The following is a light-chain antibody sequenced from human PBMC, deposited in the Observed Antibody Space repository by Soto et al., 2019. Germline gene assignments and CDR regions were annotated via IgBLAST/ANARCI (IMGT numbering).Light chain of an antibody. Sequence: QSVLTQPASVSGSPGQSITISCTGTSSNVGSYKLVSWYQQNPGKAPKLMIFEVNKRPSGVSNRFSGSKSGKTASLTIYGLKVEDEADYYCCSSGGSPSYGFGTGTKVTVL. J-gene: IGLJ1*01. CDR3: CSSGGSPSYG. V-gene: IGLV2-23*02. CDR1: SSNVGSYKL. CDR2: EVN.